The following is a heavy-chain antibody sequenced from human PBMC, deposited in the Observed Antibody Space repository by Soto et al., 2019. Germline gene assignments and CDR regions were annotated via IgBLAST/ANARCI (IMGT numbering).Heavy chain of an antibody. D-gene: IGHD5-12*01. J-gene: IGHJ6*02. CDR2: IYYRGST. V-gene: IGHV4-31*03. Sequence: QVQLQESGPGLVKPSQTLSLTCTVSGGSISSGGYYWSWIRQHPGKGLEWIGYIYYRGSTYYNPSLKSRVTISVDTSKNQFSLKLSSVTAADTAVYYCARSGSYSGYDWYYYYGMDVWGQGTTVTVSS. CDR1: GGSISSGGYY. CDR3: ARSGSYSGYDWYYYYGMDV.